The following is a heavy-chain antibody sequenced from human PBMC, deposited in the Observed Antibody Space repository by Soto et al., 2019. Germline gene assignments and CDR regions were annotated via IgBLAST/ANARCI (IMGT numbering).Heavy chain of an antibody. Sequence: QVQLQESGPGPVKPSETLSLICSVSGGTIKNYYWTWIRQPPGKGLEWIGFMSHSGSTKYNPSLKTRVTISVDSSKNQFSLQLTSVTAADTAVYYGARPYSTAWDGAVHIWGPGTMVTVSS. CDR3: ARPYSTAWDGAVHI. J-gene: IGHJ3*02. CDR1: GGTIKNYY. D-gene: IGHD6-19*01. CDR2: MSHSGST. V-gene: IGHV4-59*08.